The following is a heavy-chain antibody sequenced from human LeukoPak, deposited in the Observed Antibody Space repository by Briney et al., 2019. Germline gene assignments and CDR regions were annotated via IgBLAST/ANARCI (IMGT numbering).Heavy chain of an antibody. Sequence: ASLKLSCKASGYTFTGYYMHWVRQAPGQGLGWMGWINPNSGGTNYAQKLQGRVTMTRDTSISTAYMELSRLRSDDTAVYYCARAGNYGFDPWGQGTLVTVSS. CDR2: INPNSGGT. V-gene: IGHV1-2*02. D-gene: IGHD1-7*01. CDR1: GYTFTGYY. CDR3: ARAGNYGFDP. J-gene: IGHJ5*02.